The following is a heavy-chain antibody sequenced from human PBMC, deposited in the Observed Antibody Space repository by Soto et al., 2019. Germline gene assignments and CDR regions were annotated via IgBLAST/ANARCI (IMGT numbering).Heavy chain of an antibody. V-gene: IGHV4-34*01. Sequence: SEILSLTCAVDGGSFSGYYWTWIRQPPGTGLEWIGEINHSGSTNYNPSLKSRVTISVATSKNQFSLKLTSVTAADTAVYYCARDKITGLFDYWGQGTLVTVSS. CDR3: ARDKITGLFDY. CDR2: INHSGST. J-gene: IGHJ4*02. D-gene: IGHD2-8*02. CDR1: GGSFSGYY.